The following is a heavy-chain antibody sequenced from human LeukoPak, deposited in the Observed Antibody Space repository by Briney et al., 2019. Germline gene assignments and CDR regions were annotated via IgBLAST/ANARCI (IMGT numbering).Heavy chain of an antibody. CDR3: AKDVGYDILTGYYSYASDY. CDR1: GFTFSSYA. Sequence: AGGSLRLSCAASGFTFSSYAMSWVRQAPGKGLEWVSAISGSGGRTYYADSVKGRFTISRDNSKNTLYLQMNSLRAEDTAVYYCAKDVGYDILTGYYSYASDYWGQGTLVTVSS. V-gene: IGHV3-23*01. D-gene: IGHD3-9*01. J-gene: IGHJ4*02. CDR2: ISGSGGRT.